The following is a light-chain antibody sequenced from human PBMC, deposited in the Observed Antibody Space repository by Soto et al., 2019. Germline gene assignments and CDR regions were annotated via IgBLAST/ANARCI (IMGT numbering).Light chain of an antibody. CDR1: RSNLGAGYD. V-gene: IGLV1-40*01. CDR3: QSYDNSLSGAWV. J-gene: IGLJ7*02. CDR2: ANN. Sequence: QSVLTQPPSVSGAPGQGITISCTGTRSNLGAGYDVHWYQQLPGAAPKLLIYANNKRPSGVLDRFSGSKSGTSASLAITGLQAEDEADYYCQSYDNSLSGAWVFGGGTQLTA.